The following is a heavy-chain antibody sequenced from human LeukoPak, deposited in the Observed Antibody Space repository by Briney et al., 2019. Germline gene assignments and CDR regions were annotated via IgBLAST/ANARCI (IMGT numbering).Heavy chain of an antibody. CDR3: ARDPDSSGYYYDYFDY. D-gene: IGHD3-22*01. CDR1: GFTFDDYG. J-gene: IGHJ4*02. Sequence: GGSLRLSCAASGFTFDDYGMSWVRQAPGKGLEWVSGINWNGGSTGYADSVKGRCTISRDNAKNSLYLQMNSLRAEDTALYYCARDPDSSGYYYDYFDYWGQGTLVTVSS. CDR2: INWNGGST. V-gene: IGHV3-20*04.